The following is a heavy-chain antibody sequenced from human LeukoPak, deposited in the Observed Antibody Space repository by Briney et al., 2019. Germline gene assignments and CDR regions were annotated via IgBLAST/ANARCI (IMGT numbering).Heavy chain of an antibody. D-gene: IGHD2-2*02. J-gene: IGHJ4*02. V-gene: IGHV5-51*01. CDR2: KNPVDSET. CDR3: ARQGCTTTSCHTIDY. CDR1: GYTYTKSW. Sequence: GESLKISCEGSGYTYTKSWIAWVRQMPGKGLELMGIKNPVDSETRYSPSFQGQVTISVDKSISTAYLQWSSLKASDTAMYYCARQGCTTTSCHTIDYWGQGTLVTVSS.